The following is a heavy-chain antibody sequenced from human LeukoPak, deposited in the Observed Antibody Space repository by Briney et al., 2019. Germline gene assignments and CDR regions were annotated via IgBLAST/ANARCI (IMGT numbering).Heavy chain of an antibody. CDR2: IKTDGSLI. D-gene: IGHD7-27*01. V-gene: IGHV3-7*01. Sequence: PGGSLRLSCAASGFTFSNTWMSWVRQAPGKGLEWVANIKTDGSLIYYVDSVKGRFTISRDNAKNSLYLQMNSLRVEDTAVYYCARDLNWETYWGQGTLVSVSS. CDR3: ARDLNWETY. J-gene: IGHJ4*02. CDR1: GFTFSNTW.